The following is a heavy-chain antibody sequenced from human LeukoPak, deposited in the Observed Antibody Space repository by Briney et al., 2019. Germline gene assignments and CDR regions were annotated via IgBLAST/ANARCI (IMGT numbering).Heavy chain of an antibody. V-gene: IGHV4-34*01. Sequence: PSETLSLTCAVYGGSFSGYYWSWIRQPPGKGLEWIGEINHSGSTNYNPSLKSRVTISVDTSKNQFSLKLSSVTAADTAVYYCARGGPSRYFDLWGRGTLVTVSS. J-gene: IGHJ2*01. CDR1: GGSFSGYY. CDR3: ARGGPSRYFDL. CDR2: INHSGST.